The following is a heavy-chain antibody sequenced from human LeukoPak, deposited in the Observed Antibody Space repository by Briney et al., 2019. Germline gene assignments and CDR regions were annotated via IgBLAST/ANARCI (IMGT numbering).Heavy chain of an antibody. CDR3: AKDGCSGGSCQADY. V-gene: IGHV3-30*18. Sequence: GRSLRPSCVASGFSFSTYGMHWVRQAPGKGLEWVAVISSDASNQYYTDSVKGRFAISRDNSRNTLYLQMNSLRYEDTAVYYCAKDGCSGGSCQADYWGQGTLVTVSS. CDR2: ISSDASNQ. J-gene: IGHJ4*02. CDR1: GFSFSTYG. D-gene: IGHD2-15*01.